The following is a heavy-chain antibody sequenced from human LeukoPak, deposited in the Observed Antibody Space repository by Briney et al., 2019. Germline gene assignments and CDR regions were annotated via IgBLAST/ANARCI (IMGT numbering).Heavy chain of an antibody. J-gene: IGHJ4*02. CDR2: ISWNSGSI. V-gene: IGHV3-9*01. D-gene: IGHD6-19*01. CDR3: AKRSAESSGYFDS. CDR1: GFTFDDYA. Sequence: GGSLRLSCAASGFTFDDYAMHWVRRAPGKGLEWGPGISWNSGSIGYADSVKGRFTISRDNSKNTLYLQMNSLRAEDTAIYYCAKRSAESSGYFDSWGQGTLVTVSS.